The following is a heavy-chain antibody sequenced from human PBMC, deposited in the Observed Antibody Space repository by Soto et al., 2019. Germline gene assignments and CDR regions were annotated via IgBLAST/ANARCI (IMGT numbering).Heavy chain of an antibody. V-gene: IGHV1-46*01. J-gene: IGHJ4*02. D-gene: IGHD5-12*01. CDR1: GYTFTSYY. CDR2: INPSGGST. CDR3: ARGGGYDLIAAMAPRVPFDY. Sequence: ASVKVSCKASGYTFTSYYMHWVRQAPGQGLEWMGIINPSGGSTSYAQKFQGRVTMTRDTSTSTVYMELSSLRSEDTAVYYCARGGGYDLIAAMAPRVPFDYWGQGTLVTVSS.